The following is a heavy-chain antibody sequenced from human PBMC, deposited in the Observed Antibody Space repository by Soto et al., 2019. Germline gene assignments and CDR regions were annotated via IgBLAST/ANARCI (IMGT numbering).Heavy chain of an antibody. J-gene: IGHJ2*01. V-gene: IGHV3-23*01. CDR3: AKYGKHTHGGWYFDL. CDR2: ISGSGGST. D-gene: IGHD2-21*01. Sequence: EVQLLESGGGLVQPGGSLRLSCAASGFTFSSYAMSWVRQAPGKGLEWVSAISGSGGSTYYADSVKGRFTISRDNSKNTLYLQMNSRRAEDTAVYYCAKYGKHTHGGWYFDLWGRGTLVTVSS. CDR1: GFTFSSYA.